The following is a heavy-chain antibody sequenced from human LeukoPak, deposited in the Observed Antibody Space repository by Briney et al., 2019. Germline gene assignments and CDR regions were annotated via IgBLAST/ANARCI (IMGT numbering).Heavy chain of an antibody. CDR3: ARDNGPDDY. J-gene: IGHJ4*02. V-gene: IGHV3-48*03. D-gene: IGHD1-14*01. CDR1: GFTFSSYE. Sequence: PGGSLRLSCAASGFTFSSYEMNWVRQAPGKGLEWVSYISSSGSTIYYADSVKGRFTISRDNAKNSLYLQINSLRAEDTAVYYCARDNGPDDYWGQGTLVTVSS. CDR2: ISSSGSTI.